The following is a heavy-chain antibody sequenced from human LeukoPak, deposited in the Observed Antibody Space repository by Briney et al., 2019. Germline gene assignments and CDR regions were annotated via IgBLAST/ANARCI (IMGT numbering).Heavy chain of an antibody. D-gene: IGHD3-22*01. J-gene: IGHJ4*02. CDR1: GGSFSGYY. CDR3: AGSIPYYYDSSGYYYGY. V-gene: IGHV4-34*01. CDR2: INHSGST. Sequence: SETLSLTCAVYGGSFSGYYWSRIRQPPGKGLEWIGEINHSGSTNYNPSLKSRVTISVDTSKNQFSLKLSSVTAADTAVYYCAGSIPYYYDSSGYYYGYWGQGTLVTVSS.